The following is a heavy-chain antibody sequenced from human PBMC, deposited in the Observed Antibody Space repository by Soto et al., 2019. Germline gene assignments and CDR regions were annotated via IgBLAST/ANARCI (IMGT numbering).Heavy chain of an antibody. Sequence: PSETLSLTCAVYGGSFSGYYWSWIRQPPGKGLEWIGEINHSGSTNYNPSLKSRVTISVDTSKNQCSLKLSSVPAAATAVYYCARDPREYQPTPYVMDVRGRGTTFTVSS. CDR2: INHSGST. CDR3: ARDPREYQPTPYVMDV. V-gene: IGHV4-34*01. J-gene: IGHJ6*02. D-gene: IGHD2-2*01. CDR1: GGSFSGYY.